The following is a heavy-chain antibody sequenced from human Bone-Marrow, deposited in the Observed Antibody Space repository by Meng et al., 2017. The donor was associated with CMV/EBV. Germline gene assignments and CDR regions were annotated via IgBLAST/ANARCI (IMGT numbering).Heavy chain of an antibody. CDR3: AKVFARWELHDFDY. J-gene: IGHJ4*02. CDR2: ISGSGGST. D-gene: IGHD1-26*01. CDR1: GFTFSNYA. Sequence: GGSLRLSCAASGFTFSNYAVSWVRQAPGKGLEWVAVISGSGGSTYYADSVKGRFTISRDNPKNTLYLQMNSLRAEDTAVYYCAKVFARWELHDFDYWGQGTLVTVSS. V-gene: IGHV3-23*01.